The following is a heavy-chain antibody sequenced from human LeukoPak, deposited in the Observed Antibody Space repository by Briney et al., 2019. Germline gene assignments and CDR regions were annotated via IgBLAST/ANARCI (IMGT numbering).Heavy chain of an antibody. D-gene: IGHD3-10*01. Sequence: APVKVSCKASGYTFTSYDINWVRQATGQGLEWMGWMNPNSGNTGYAQKFQGRVTMTRNTSISTAYMELSSLRSEDTAVYYCARGYYEYGSGSSDYWGQGTLVTVSS. CDR3: ARGYYEYGSGSSDY. CDR2: MNPNSGNT. J-gene: IGHJ4*02. V-gene: IGHV1-8*01. CDR1: GYTFTSYD.